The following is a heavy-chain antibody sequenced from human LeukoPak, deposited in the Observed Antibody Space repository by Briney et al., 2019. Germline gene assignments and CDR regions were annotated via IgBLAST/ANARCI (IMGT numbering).Heavy chain of an antibody. D-gene: IGHD3-22*01. CDR3: ARLLDYDSCGDPDTFDI. CDR2: IFYTGRT. Sequence: TASETLSLTCTVSGGSFSPNYWSWIRQPPGKGLEWIGYIFYTGRTRYKPSLQSRVTISGDTSKNHFSLKLSSLSAADTAVYYCARLLDYDSCGDPDTFDIWGQGTMVTVSS. CDR1: GGSFSPNY. V-gene: IGHV4-59*01. J-gene: IGHJ3*02.